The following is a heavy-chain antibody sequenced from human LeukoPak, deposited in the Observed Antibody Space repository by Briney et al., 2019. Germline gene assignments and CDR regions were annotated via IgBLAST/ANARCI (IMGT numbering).Heavy chain of an antibody. CDR3: ARSGYYYESSGYYGGPFDY. CDR2: IYYSGST. V-gene: IGHV4-59*01. D-gene: IGHD3-22*01. J-gene: IGHJ4*02. CDR1: GGSISNYY. Sequence: SETLSLTCTVSGGSISNYYWSWIRQPPGKGLEWIGYIYYSGSTNYNPSLKSRVTISVDTSKNQFSLKLSSVTAADTAVYYCARSGYYYESSGYYGGPFDYWGQGTLVTVSS.